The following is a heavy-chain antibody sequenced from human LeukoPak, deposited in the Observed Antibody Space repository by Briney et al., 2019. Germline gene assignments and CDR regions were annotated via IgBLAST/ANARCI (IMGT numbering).Heavy chain of an antibody. J-gene: IGHJ4*02. CDR3: ARSGERGGSYWGDLVALHD. CDR2: ISAYNGNT. CDR1: GYTFTNYG. D-gene: IGHD1-26*01. V-gene: IGHV1-18*01. Sequence: GASVKVSCKASGYTFTNYGISWVRQAPGQGLEWMGWISAYNGNTNYAQKFQGRVTMTTDTSTSTAYMDLRSLRSDDTAVYYCARSGERGGSYWGDLVALHDWGQGTLVTVSS.